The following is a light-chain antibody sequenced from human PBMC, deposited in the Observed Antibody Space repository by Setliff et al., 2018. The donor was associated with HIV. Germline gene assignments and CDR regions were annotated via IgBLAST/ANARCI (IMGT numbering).Light chain of an antibody. J-gene: IGLJ1*01. CDR1: NIGNKS. CDR3: QVWDSSSDLGV. CDR2: YDS. Sequence: SYALTQPPSVSVAPGKTARITCGGNNIGNKSVHWYQQKPGQAPVLVIYYDSDRPSGIPERFSGSNSGNTATLTISRVEAGDEADYYCQVWDSSSDLGVFGTGTKGTVL. V-gene: IGLV3-21*04.